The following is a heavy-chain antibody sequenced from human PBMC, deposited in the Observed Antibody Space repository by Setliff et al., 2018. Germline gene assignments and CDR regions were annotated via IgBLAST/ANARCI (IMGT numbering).Heavy chain of an antibody. CDR3: ARAAGYSSSWYHYYYGMDV. D-gene: IGHD6-13*01. V-gene: IGHV4-61*02. CDR2: IYTSGST. J-gene: IGHJ6*02. CDR1: GGSISSGSYY. Sequence: SETLSLTCTVSGGSISSGSYYWSWIRQPAGKGLEWIGRIYTSGSTNYNPSLKSRVTISVETSKNQFSLKLSSVTAADTAVYYCARAAGYSSSWYHYYYGMDVWGQGTTVTVSS.